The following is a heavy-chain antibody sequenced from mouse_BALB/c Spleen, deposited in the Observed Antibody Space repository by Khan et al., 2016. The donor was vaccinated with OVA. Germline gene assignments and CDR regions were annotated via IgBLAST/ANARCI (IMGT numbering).Heavy chain of an antibody. V-gene: IGHV1S81*02. CDR2: INPSNGGT. CDR1: GYTFTSYY. J-gene: IGHJ3*01. Sequence: QVQLKESGAELVKPGASVRLSCKASGYTFTSYYLYWVKQRPGQGLEWIGDINPSNGGTNFNEKFKSKVTLTVDKSSSTAYIQLNSLTSEDSAVYYCIRSGCGSLAYGGQGTLVTVS. CDR3: IRSGCGSLAY. D-gene: IGHD1-1*02.